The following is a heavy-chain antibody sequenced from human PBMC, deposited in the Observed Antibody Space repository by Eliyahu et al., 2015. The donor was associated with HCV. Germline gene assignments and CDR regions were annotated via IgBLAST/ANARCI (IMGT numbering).Heavy chain of an antibody. CDR1: GYTFTSYG. V-gene: IGHV1-18*04. Sequence: QVQLVQSGAEVKKPGASVKVSCKASGYTFTSYGISWVRXAPGQGXEWMGWISAYNGNTNYAQXLQCRVTMTTDTSTSTAYMELRSLRSDDTAVYYCARDRRPSLTSYYGMDVWGQGTTVTVSS. CDR3: ARDRRPSLTSYYGMDV. J-gene: IGHJ6*02. CDR2: ISAYNGNT.